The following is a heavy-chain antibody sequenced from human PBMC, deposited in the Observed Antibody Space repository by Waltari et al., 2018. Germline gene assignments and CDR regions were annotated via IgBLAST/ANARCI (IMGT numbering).Heavy chain of an antibody. CDR2: INPSGGST. Sequence: QVQLVQSGAEVKKPGASVKVSCKASGYTFTSYYMHWVRQAPGQGLEWMGIINPSGGSTSYAQKFQGRVTMTRDTSTSTVYMELSSLRSEDTAVYYCARDSYYFDSSGYYFGDYWGQGTLVTVSS. V-gene: IGHV1-46*01. CDR1: GYTFTSYY. D-gene: IGHD3-22*01. CDR3: ARDSYYFDSSGYYFGDY. J-gene: IGHJ4*02.